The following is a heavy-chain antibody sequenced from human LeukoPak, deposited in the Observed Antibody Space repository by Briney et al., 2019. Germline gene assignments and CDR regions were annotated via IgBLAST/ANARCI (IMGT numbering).Heavy chain of an antibody. CDR3: ARSNTPYYCMDV. V-gene: IGHV3-30*04. D-gene: IGHD5-18*01. CDR1: GFTFSSYA. J-gene: IGHJ6*03. CDR2: ISYDGSNK. Sequence: GGSLRLSCAASGFTFSSYAMHWVRQAPGKGLEWVAVISYDGSNKYYADSVKGRFTISRDNSKNTLYLQMNSLRAEDTAVYYCARSNTPYYCMDVWGKGTTVTVSS.